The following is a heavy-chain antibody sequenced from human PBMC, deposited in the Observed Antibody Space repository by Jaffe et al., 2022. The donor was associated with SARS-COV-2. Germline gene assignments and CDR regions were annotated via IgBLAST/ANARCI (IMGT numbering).Heavy chain of an antibody. V-gene: IGHV3-30*04. J-gene: IGHJ4*02. Sequence: QVQLVESGGGVVQPGRSLRLSCAASGFIFSSYAMHWVRQAPGKGLEWVAVISYDGSNNYGDSVKGRFTVSRDNSKNTLYLQMNSLRAVDTAVYYCARARDSGSYANIDYWGQGTLVTVSS. CDR3: ARARDSGSYANIDY. CDR2: ISYDGSN. CDR1: GFIFSSYA. D-gene: IGHD1-26*01.